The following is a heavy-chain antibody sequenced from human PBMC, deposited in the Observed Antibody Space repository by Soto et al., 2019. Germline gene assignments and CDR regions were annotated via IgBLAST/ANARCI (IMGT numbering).Heavy chain of an antibody. D-gene: IGHD6-19*01. Sequence: EVQLVESGGDLVQPGGSLRLSCAASGFTFSTYSMNWVRQAPGKGLEWVSSISSSTTIFYADSVKGRFTISRDNVKNSPSLPMHSLRAEDTAVYYCARERGMGWTFDYWRQGTMVTVSS. CDR1: GFTFSTYS. J-gene: IGHJ4*02. CDR3: ARERGMGWTFDY. CDR2: ISSSTTI. V-gene: IGHV3-48*01.